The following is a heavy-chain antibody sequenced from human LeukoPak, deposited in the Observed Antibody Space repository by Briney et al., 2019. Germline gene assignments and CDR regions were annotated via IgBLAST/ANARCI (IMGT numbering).Heavy chain of an antibody. Sequence: GGSLRLSCAASGFTVSSNYMSWVRQAPGKGLEWVSVIYSGGSTYYADSVKGRFTISRDNSKNTLYLQMNSLRAEDTAVYYCARAPDTANWYYYGMDVWGQGTTVTVSS. D-gene: IGHD5-18*01. J-gene: IGHJ6*02. CDR2: IYSGGST. V-gene: IGHV3-66*01. CDR3: ARAPDTANWYYYGMDV. CDR1: GFTVSSNY.